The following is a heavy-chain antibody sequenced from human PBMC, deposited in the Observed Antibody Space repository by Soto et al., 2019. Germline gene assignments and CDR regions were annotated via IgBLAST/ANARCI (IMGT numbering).Heavy chain of an antibody. CDR1: GDTLGRFT. J-gene: IGHJ5*02. CDR3: ARDPSTINKLIGVWFDP. D-gene: IGHD4-4*01. CDR2: IKPISDIT. Sequence: SVKVSCKASGDTLGRFTINWVRQAPGQGLEWMGGIKPISDITNYAQRFQGRVTFTADASTSTVYLELSSLRSEDTAMYYCARDPSTINKLIGVWFDPWGQGTLVTVSS. V-gene: IGHV1-69*13.